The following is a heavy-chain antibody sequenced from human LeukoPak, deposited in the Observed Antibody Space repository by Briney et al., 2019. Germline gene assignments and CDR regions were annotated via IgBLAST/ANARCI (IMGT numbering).Heavy chain of an antibody. CDR3: ARVYGSGSYKWFDP. CDR2: IYHSGST. CDR1: GYSISSGYY. Sequence: SETLSLTCTVSGYSISSGYYWGWIRQPPGKGLEWIGSIYHSGSTNYNPSLKSRVTMSVDTSKNQFSLKLSSVTAADTAVYYCARVYGSGSYKWFDPWGQGTLVTVSS. D-gene: IGHD3-10*01. V-gene: IGHV4-38-2*02. J-gene: IGHJ5*02.